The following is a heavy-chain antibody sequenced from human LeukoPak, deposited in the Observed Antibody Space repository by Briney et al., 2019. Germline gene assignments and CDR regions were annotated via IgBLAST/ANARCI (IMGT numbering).Heavy chain of an antibody. CDR1: GGSISSTIYY. D-gene: IGHD6-13*01. J-gene: IGHJ5*02. Sequence: SETLSLTCTVSGGSISSTIYYWGWIRQPPGKGLEWIGEINHSGSTNYNPSLKSRVTISVDTSKNQFSLKLSSVTAADTAVYYCARYRSNYYIAAVGFDPWGQGTLVTVSS. CDR3: ARYRSNYYIAAVGFDP. V-gene: IGHV4-39*07. CDR2: INHSGST.